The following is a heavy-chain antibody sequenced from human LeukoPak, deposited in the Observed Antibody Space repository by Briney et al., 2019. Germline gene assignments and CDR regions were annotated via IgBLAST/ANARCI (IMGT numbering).Heavy chain of an antibody. V-gene: IGHV3-9*01. CDR1: GFTFDDYA. CDR2: ISWNSGSI. J-gene: IGHJ4*02. Sequence: GGSLRLSCAASGFTFDDYAMHWVRQAPGKGLEWVSGISWNSGSIGYADSVKGRFTISRDNAKNSLYLQMNSLRAEDTALYYCVLLWFGEFPWVGYFDYWGQGTLVTVSS. CDR3: VLLWFGEFPWVGYFDY. D-gene: IGHD3-10*01.